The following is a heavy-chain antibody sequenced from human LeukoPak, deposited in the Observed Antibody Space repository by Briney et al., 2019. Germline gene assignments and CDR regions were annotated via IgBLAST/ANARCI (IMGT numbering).Heavy chain of an antibody. CDR3: ARQFRGYSYGFSDY. J-gene: IGHJ4*02. Sequence: PSETLSLTCTVSGGSISSSSYYWGWIRQPPGKGLEWIGSIYYSGSTYYNPSLKSRVTISVDTSKNQFSLKLSSVTAADTAVYYCARQFRGYSYGFSDYWGQGTLATVSS. CDR1: GGSISSSSYY. V-gene: IGHV4-39*01. D-gene: IGHD5-18*01. CDR2: IYYSGST.